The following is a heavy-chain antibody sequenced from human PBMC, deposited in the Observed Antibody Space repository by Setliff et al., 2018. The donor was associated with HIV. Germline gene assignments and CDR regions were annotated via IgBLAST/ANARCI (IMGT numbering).Heavy chain of an antibody. Sequence: SCAASGFTFSNAWMTWVRQAPGKGLEWVGLIKGKSDGETTDYAEPVKGRFSISRDDSKNALFLQMNSLKTEDTAVYHCTTVHYCSPTRCYIFDYWGQGTPVTVSS. CDR1: GFTFSNAW. J-gene: IGHJ4*02. CDR3: TTVHYCSPTRCYIFDY. V-gene: IGHV3-15*01. D-gene: IGHD2-2*02. CDR2: IKGKSDGETT.